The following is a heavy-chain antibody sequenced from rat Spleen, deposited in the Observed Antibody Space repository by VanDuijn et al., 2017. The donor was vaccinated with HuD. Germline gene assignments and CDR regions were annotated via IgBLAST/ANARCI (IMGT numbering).Heavy chain of an antibody. CDR2: ISYDGSST. CDR1: GFTFSNYD. V-gene: IGHV5-25*01. Sequence: EVQLVESGGGLVQPGRSMKLSCAASGFTFSNYDMAWVRQAPTKGLEWVASISYDGSSTYYRDSVKGRFTISRDNAKNTLYLQMDSLRSEDTATYYCARQYYSSYVMDAWGQGASVTVSS. D-gene: IGHD1-1*01. CDR3: ARQYYSSYVMDA. J-gene: IGHJ4*01.